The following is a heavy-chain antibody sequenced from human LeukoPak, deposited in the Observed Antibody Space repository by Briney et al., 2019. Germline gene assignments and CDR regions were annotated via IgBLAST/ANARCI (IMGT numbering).Heavy chain of an antibody. CDR1: GGTFSSYA. J-gene: IGHJ4*02. CDR2: IIPIFGTA. V-gene: IGHV1-69*06. CDR3: ARQSIAAAGDIDY. D-gene: IGHD6-13*01. Sequence: SVKVSCKASGGTFSSYAISWVRQAPGQGLEWMGWIIPIFGTANYAQKFQGRVTITADKSTSTAYMELSSLRSEDTAVYYCARQSIAAAGDIDYWGQGTLVTVSS.